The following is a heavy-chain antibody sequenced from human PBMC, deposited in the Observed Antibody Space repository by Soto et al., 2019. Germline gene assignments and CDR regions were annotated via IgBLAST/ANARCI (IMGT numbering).Heavy chain of an antibody. Sequence: GESLKISCKGSGYSFSSYWIGWVRQMPGKGLEWMGIIYPGDSDTRYSPSFQGQVTISADKSISTAYLQWSSLKASDTAMYYCVRLGGGMDYYYGMDVWSQGTTVTVSS. V-gene: IGHV5-51*01. CDR3: VRLGGGMDYYYGMDV. CDR1: GYSFSSYW. D-gene: IGHD6-13*01. J-gene: IGHJ6*02. CDR2: IYPGDSDT.